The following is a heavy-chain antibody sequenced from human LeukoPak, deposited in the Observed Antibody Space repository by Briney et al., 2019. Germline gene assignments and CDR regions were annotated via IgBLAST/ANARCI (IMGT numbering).Heavy chain of an antibody. J-gene: IGHJ4*02. CDR1: GGSFSGYY. CDR2: INHSGST. D-gene: IGHD3-10*01. CDR3: ARLVYAGRIRGVLDY. V-gene: IGHV4-34*01. Sequence: SETPSLTCAVYGGSFSGYYWSWIRQPPGKGLEWIGEINHSGSTNYNPSLKSRVTISVDTSKNQFSLKLSSVTAADTAVYYCARLVYAGRIRGVLDYWGQGTLVTVSS.